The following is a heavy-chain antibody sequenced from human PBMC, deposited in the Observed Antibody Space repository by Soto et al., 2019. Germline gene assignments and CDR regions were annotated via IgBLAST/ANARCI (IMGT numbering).Heavy chain of an antibody. D-gene: IGHD3-10*01. V-gene: IGHV1-18*01. CDR3: ATSQRITMVRGVITYYYYYMDV. CDR1: GYTFTSYG. J-gene: IGHJ6*03. Sequence: ASVKVSCKASGYTFTSYGISWVRQAPGQGLEWMGWISAYNGNTNYAQKLQGRVTMTTDTSTSTAYMELSSLRSEDTAVYYCATSQRITMVRGVITYYYYYMDVRGKGTTVTVSS. CDR2: ISAYNGNT.